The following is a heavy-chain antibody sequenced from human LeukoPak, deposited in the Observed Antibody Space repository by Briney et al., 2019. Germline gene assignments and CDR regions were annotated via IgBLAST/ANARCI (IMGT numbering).Heavy chain of an antibody. J-gene: IGHJ4*02. Sequence: SETLSLTCTVSGGSTDGYHWNWIRQPAGKGLEWIGRIYISGSTNYNPFLESRVIMSIDTSKNQFSLNLSSATAADTAVYFCARGGIAVAVDYWGQGTLVTVSS. CDR2: IYISGST. CDR1: GGSTDGYH. CDR3: ARGGIAVAVDY. D-gene: IGHD6-19*01. V-gene: IGHV4-4*07.